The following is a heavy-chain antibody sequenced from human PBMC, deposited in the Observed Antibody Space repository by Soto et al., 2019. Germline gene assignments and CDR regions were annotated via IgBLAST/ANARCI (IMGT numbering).Heavy chain of an antibody. CDR2: ISSSSSTI. CDR3: ARPRYTYYDILTGYNNWFDP. V-gene: IGHV3-48*01. CDR1: GFTFSSYS. Sequence: GGSLRLSCAASGFTFSSYSMNWVRQAPGKGLEWVSYISSSSSTIYYADSVKGRFTISRDNAKNSLYLQMNSLRAEDTAVYYCARPRYTYYDILTGYNNWFDPWGQGTLVTVSS. J-gene: IGHJ5*02. D-gene: IGHD3-9*01.